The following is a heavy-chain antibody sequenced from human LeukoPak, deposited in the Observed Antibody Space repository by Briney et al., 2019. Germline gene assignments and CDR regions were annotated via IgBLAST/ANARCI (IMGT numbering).Heavy chain of an antibody. V-gene: IGHV4-59*08. CDR3: ARLQQYYYDSSGYLDY. CDR2: IYYSGST. CDR1: GGSISSYY. Sequence: SETLSLTCTVSGGSISSYYWSWIRQPPGKGLEWIGYIYYSGSTNYNPSLKSRVTISVDTSKNQFSLKLSSVTAADTAVYYCARLQQYYYDSSGYLDYWGQGTLVTVSS. J-gene: IGHJ4*02. D-gene: IGHD3-22*01.